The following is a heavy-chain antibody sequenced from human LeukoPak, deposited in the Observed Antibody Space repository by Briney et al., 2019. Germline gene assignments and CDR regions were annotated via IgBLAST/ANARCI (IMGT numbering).Heavy chain of an antibody. Sequence: SETLSLTCNVSGYSLTIGYYWGWVRQPPGKALEWLGSVYHSGNTYYNPSLNSRVTISADTSKNHFSLRLRSVTAADTAVYYCARGFSSSHLDWFDPWGQGTLVTASS. CDR1: GYSLTIGYY. D-gene: IGHD6-13*01. J-gene: IGHJ5*02. CDR3: ARGFSSSHLDWFDP. CDR2: VYHSGNT. V-gene: IGHV4-38-2*02.